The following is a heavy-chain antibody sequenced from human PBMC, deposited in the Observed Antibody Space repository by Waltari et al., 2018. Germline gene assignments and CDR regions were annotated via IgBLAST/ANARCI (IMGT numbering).Heavy chain of an antibody. Sequence: QVQLQASGPGLVTPSSTLSLTCTVSGGSISSYYWSWIRQPPGKGLEWIGYIYYSGSTNYNPSLKSRVTISVDTSKNQFSLKLSSVTAADTAVYYCARVYDYWGQGTLVTVSS. CDR2: IYYSGST. V-gene: IGHV4-59*01. J-gene: IGHJ4*02. CDR1: GGSISSYY. CDR3: ARVYDY.